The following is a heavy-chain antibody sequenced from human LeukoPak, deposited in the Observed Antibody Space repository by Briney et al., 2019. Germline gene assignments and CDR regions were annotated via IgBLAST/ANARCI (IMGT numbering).Heavy chain of an antibody. V-gene: IGHV4-39*01. CDR2: IYYSGST. CDR1: GGSISSSSYY. Sequence: SETLSLTCTVSGGSISSSSYYWGWIRQPPGKGLEWIGSIYYSGSTYYNPSLKSRVTISVDTSKNQFSLKLSSVTAADTAVYYCATQDIVVVPAAMGLDYWGQGTLVTVSS. D-gene: IGHD2-2*01. J-gene: IGHJ4*02. CDR3: ATQDIVVVPAAMGLDY.